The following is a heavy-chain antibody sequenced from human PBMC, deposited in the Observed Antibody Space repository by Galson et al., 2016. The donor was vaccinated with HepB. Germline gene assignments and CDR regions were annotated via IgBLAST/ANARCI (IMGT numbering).Heavy chain of an antibody. Sequence: SLRLSCAASGFTFSSYAMNCVRQAPGKGLEWVSTISGSGDTTYYADSVKGRFTISRDNSNNTLYLQMNSLRAEDTAVYYCAKDRAHGATWGVYGMDVWGQGTTVTVSS. D-gene: IGHD7-27*01. CDR1: GFTFSSYA. CDR3: AKDRAHGATWGVYGMDV. CDR2: ISGSGDTT. J-gene: IGHJ6*02. V-gene: IGHV3-23*01.